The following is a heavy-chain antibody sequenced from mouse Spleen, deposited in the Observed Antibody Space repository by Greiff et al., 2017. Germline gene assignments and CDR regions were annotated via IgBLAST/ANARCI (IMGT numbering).Heavy chain of an antibody. V-gene: IGHV1-50*01. J-gene: IGHJ3*01. Sequence: QVQLQQPGAELVKPGASVKLSCKASGYTFTSYWMQWVKQRPGQGLEWIGEIDPSDSYTNYNQKFKGKATLTVDTSSSTAYMQLSSLTSEDSAVYYCASSSAWFAYWGQGTLVTVSA. CDR3: ASSSAWFAY. CDR2: IDPSDSYT. D-gene: IGHD1-3*01. CDR1: GYTFTSYW.